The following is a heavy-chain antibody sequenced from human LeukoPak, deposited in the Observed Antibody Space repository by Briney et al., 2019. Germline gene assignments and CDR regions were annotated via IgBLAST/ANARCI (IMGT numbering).Heavy chain of an antibody. CDR1: GIILTNYA. D-gene: IGHD5-24*01. V-gene: IGHV3-23*01. Sequence: PGASLRLSCAASGIILTNYAVSWVRQAPGKGLEWVAAISDSGTLDYADSVRGRFIISRDISKKMVYLQMNSLRAEDTAIYYCAKVNWARYTDHDVYWGRGTLVTVSS. CDR3: AKVNWARYTDHDVY. CDR2: ISDSGTL. J-gene: IGHJ4*01.